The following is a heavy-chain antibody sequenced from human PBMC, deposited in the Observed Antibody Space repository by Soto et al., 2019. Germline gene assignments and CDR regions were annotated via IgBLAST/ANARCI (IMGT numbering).Heavy chain of an antibody. V-gene: IGHV3-23*01. CDR1: GFTFSSYA. CDR2: ISGSGGST. D-gene: IGHD3-10*01. Sequence: EVQLLESGGGLVQPGGSLRLSCAASGFTFSSYAMSWVRQAPGKGLEWVSAISGSGGSTYYADSVKGRFTISRDNSKNTLYLQMNSLRAEDTAVYYCAKDRNQRHYYGSGSYYVYWGQGTLVTVSS. CDR3: AKDRNQRHYYGSGSYYVY. J-gene: IGHJ4*02.